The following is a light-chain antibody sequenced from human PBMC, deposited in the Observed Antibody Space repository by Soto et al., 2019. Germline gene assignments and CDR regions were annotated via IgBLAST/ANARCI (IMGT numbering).Light chain of an antibody. CDR1: QSVSSN. V-gene: IGKV3-15*01. CDR2: GES. J-gene: IGKJ5*01. CDR3: LQYNNWIT. Sequence: EIVMTQSPATLSVSPGERATLSCRASQSVSSNLAWYQQKPGQAPRLLIYGESARATGSPARFSGSVSGTEFALNISSKQSDEFACYKFLQYNNWITFSQCTRLE.